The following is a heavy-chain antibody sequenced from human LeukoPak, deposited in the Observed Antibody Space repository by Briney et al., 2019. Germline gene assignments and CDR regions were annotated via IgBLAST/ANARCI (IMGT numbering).Heavy chain of an antibody. CDR3: ARGYDYGGYCMDV. CDR1: GYTFTGYY. Sequence: GASVKVSCKASGYTFTGYYMHWVRQAPGQGLEWMGWINPNSGGTNYAQKFQGRVTMARDTSISTAYMELSRLRSDDTAVYYCARGYDYGGYCMDVWGQGTTVTVSS. J-gene: IGHJ6*02. D-gene: IGHD4-23*01. V-gene: IGHV1-2*02. CDR2: INPNSGGT.